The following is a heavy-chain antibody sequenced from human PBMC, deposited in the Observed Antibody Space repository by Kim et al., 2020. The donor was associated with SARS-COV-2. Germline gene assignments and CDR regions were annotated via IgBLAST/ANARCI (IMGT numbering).Heavy chain of an antibody. D-gene: IGHD4-17*01. Sequence: GGSLRLSCAASGFTFSSYGMHWVRQAPGKGLEWVAVIWYDGSNKYYAYSVKGRFIISRDNSKNTLYLQMNSLRAEDTAVYYCARDGYGDLPTDYWGQGTLVTVSS. CDR2: IWYDGSNK. J-gene: IGHJ4*02. CDR1: GFTFSSYG. CDR3: ARDGYGDLPTDY. V-gene: IGHV3-33*01.